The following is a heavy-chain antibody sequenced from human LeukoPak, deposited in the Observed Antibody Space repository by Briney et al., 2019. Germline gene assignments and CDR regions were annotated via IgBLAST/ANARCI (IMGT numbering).Heavy chain of an antibody. CDR2: ISSSSSYI. J-gene: IGHJ4*02. CDR1: GFTFSSYS. CDR3: ATITSSSYDFDY. V-gene: IGHV3-21*01. Sequence: PGGSLRLSCAASGFTFSSYSMNWVRQAPGKGLEWVSSISSSSSYIYYADSVKGRFIISRDNAKNSLYLQMNSLRAEDTAVYYCATITSSSYDFDYWGQGTLVTVSS. D-gene: IGHD6-6*01.